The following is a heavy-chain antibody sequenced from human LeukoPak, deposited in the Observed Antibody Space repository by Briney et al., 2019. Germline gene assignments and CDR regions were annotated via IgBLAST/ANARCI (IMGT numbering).Heavy chain of an antibody. Sequence: SETLSLTCTVSGGSISSYYWSWSRHPPGKGLEWIGFIYDSGSTKYTPSLRSRVTLSEDTAKNQCCLKLTSVTAADTAVYYRVRGGSVNAGLIVYWGQGTLVTVSS. CDR2: IYDSGST. J-gene: IGHJ4*02. V-gene: IGHV4-59*01. D-gene: IGHD1-1*01. CDR3: VRGGSVNAGLIVY. CDR1: GGSISSYY.